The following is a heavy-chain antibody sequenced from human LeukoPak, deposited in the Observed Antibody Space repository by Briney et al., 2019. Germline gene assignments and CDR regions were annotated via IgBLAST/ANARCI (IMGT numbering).Heavy chain of an antibody. Sequence: SGGSLRLSCAASGFTVSSNYMSWVRQAPGKGLEWVSVIYSGGSTYYADSVKGRFTISRDNSKNTLYLQMNSLRAEDTAVYYCAKDRYGSVYGEYYFDYWGQGTLVTVSS. CDR3: AKDRYGSVYGEYYFDY. J-gene: IGHJ4*02. CDR2: IYSGGST. V-gene: IGHV3-53*05. D-gene: IGHD3-10*01. CDR1: GFTVSSNY.